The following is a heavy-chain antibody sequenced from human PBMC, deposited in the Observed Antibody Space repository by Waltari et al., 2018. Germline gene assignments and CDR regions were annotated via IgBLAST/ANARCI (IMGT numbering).Heavy chain of an antibody. J-gene: IGHJ4*02. CDR1: GFIFRSYE. D-gene: IGHD6-13*01. CDR3: ARGKYTSSCPDY. V-gene: IGHV3-48*03. Sequence: EVQLVESGGGLVQPGGSPRLSCVASGFIFRSYEMNWVRQAPGKGLEWIAYISSYGHTINYAGSVKGRFTISRDNTRNSLFLQMNSLRGEDTAIYYCARGKYTSSCPDYWGQGTMVTVSS. CDR2: ISSYGHTI.